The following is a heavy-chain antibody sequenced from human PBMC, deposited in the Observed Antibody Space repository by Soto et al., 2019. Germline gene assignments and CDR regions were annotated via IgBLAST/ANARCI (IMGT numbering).Heavy chain of an antibody. Sequence: SETLSLTCTVSGGSMISYYWSWIRQPPGRGLEWIGFIYYAGSTKYNPSLNSRVTISVDTSKNQFSLTVTSVTAADTAVYYCARDKVRGVISSSYYYYGMDVWGQGTTVTVSS. J-gene: IGHJ6*02. CDR2: IYYAGST. CDR1: GGSMISYY. V-gene: IGHV4-59*12. CDR3: ARDKVRGVISSSYYYYGMDV. D-gene: IGHD3-10*01.